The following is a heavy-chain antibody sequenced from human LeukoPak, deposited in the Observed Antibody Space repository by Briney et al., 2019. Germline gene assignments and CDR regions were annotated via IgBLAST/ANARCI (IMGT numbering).Heavy chain of an antibody. V-gene: IGHV1-18*01. CDR2: ISAYNGNT. CDR1: GYTFTSYG. D-gene: IGHD2-21*02. Sequence: GASVKVSCKASGYTFTSYGISWVRQAPGQGLEWMGWISAYNGNTNYAQKLQGRVTMTRDTSISTAYMELSRLRSDDTAVYYCARLQTAIASDAFDIWGQGTMVTVSS. J-gene: IGHJ3*02. CDR3: ARLQTAIASDAFDI.